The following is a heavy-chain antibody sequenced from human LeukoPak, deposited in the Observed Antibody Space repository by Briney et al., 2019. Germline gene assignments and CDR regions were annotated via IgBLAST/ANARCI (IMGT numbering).Heavy chain of an antibody. Sequence: GASVKVSCKASGYTFTSYYMHWVRQAPGQGLEWMGIINPSGGSTSYAQKFQGRVTMTRDTSTSTVYMELSSLRSEDTAVYYCARDQGRSYYDSSGYYQSPPWFDPWGQGTLVTASS. D-gene: IGHD3-22*01. CDR1: GYTFTSYY. V-gene: IGHV1-46*01. CDR3: ARDQGRSYYDSSGYYQSPPWFDP. J-gene: IGHJ5*02. CDR2: INPSGGST.